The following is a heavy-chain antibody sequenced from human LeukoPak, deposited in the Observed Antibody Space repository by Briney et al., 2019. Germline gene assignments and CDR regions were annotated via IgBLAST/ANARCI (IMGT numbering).Heavy chain of an antibody. Sequence: GGSLRLSCAASGFTFSSYGMHWVRQAPGKGLEWVAVISYDGSNKYYADFVKGRFTISRDNSKNTLYLQMNSLRAEDTAVYYCAKDLYYGSGSYEYYFDYWGQGTLVTVSS. CDR3: AKDLYYGSGSYEYYFDY. CDR1: GFTFSSYG. D-gene: IGHD3-10*01. J-gene: IGHJ4*02. V-gene: IGHV3-30*18. CDR2: ISYDGSNK.